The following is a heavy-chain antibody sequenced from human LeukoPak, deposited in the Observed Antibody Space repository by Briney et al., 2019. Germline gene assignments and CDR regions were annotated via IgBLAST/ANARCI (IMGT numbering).Heavy chain of an antibody. V-gene: IGHV4-4*09. J-gene: IGHJ6*02. CDR3: ARHDPNYYYGMDV. CDR2: IYTSGST. CDR1: GGSISSYY. Sequence: SETLSLTCTVSGGSISSYYWSWIRQPPGKGLEWIGYIYTSGSTNYKPSLKRRVTISVDTSKNQFSLKLSSVTAADTAVYYCARHDPNYYYGMDVWGQGTTVTVSS.